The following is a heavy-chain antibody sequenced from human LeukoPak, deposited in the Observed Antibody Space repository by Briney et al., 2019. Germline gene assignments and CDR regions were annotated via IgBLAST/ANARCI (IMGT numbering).Heavy chain of an antibody. V-gene: IGHV1-18*01. J-gene: IGHJ4*02. CDR1: GYSFATYE. CDR3: ARFWSGFLPDY. D-gene: IGHD3-3*01. Sequence: ASVKVSCKASGYSFATYEISWVRQAPGQRLEWMGWISVKDGHTNYAQKVQGRVTMTTETSTSTAYMELRSLRSDDTAVYYCARFWSGFLPDYWGQGTLVTVSS. CDR2: ISVKDGHT.